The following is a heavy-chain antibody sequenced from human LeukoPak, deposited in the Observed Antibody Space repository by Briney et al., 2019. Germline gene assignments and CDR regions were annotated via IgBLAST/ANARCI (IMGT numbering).Heavy chain of an antibody. CDR2: ISSSSSYI. Sequence: GGSLRLSCAASGFTFSSYNMNWVRQAPGKGLEWVSSISSSSSYIYYADSVKGRFTISRDNAKNSLYLQMNSLRAEDTAVYYCAREAPDSSSGEPGGAFDIWGQGTMVTVSS. V-gene: IGHV3-21*01. D-gene: IGHD6-13*01. CDR1: GFTFSSYN. CDR3: AREAPDSSSGEPGGAFDI. J-gene: IGHJ3*02.